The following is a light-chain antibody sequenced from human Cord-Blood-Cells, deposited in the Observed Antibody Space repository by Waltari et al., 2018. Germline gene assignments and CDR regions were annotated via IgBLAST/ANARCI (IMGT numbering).Light chain of an antibody. CDR1: QSVLYRSNNKNY. J-gene: IGKJ3*01. CDR3: QQYYSTPLT. Sequence: DIVMTQSPDSLAVSLGERATINCKSSQSVLYRSNNKNYLAWYQQKPGQPPKLLIYWASTRESGVPDRVSGSGSGTDFTLTISSLQAEDVAVYYCQQYYSTPLTFGPGTKVDIK. CDR2: WAS. V-gene: IGKV4-1*01.